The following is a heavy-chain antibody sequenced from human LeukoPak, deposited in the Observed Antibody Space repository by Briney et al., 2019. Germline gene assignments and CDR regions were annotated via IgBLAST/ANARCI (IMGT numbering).Heavy chain of an antibody. CDR3: AKRYLTRAQLYFDY. Sequence: PGGALRLSCAASGFTFSSYAMSGVRQAPGKGLEGVSAISGSGGSTYYADSVKGRFTISRDNSKNTLYLQMNSLRAEDTAVYYCAKRYLTRAQLYFDYWGQGTLVTVSS. D-gene: IGHD6-13*01. V-gene: IGHV3-23*01. CDR1: GFTFSSYA. CDR2: ISGSGGST. J-gene: IGHJ4*02.